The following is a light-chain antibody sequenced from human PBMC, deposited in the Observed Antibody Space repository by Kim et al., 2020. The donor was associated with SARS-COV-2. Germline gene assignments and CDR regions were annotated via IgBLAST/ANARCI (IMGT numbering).Light chain of an antibody. J-gene: IGLJ3*02. CDR2: EDN. CDR3: QSYDSSNLWV. V-gene: IGLV6-57*03. Sequence: KTVTISCTRSSGSSASNYVQWYQQRPGSAPTTVIYEDNQRPSGVPDRFSGSIDSSSNSASLTISGLKTEDEADYYCQSYDSSNLWVFGGGTKLTVL. CDR1: SGSSASNY.